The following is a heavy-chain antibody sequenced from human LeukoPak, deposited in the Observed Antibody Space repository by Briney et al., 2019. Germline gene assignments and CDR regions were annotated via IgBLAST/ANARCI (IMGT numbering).Heavy chain of an antibody. CDR2: ISGSGGST. V-gene: IGHV3-23*01. CDR3: AKDDVQGFDP. Sequence: GGSLRLSCAASGFTFSSYSMNWVRQAPGKGLEWVSAISGSGGSTYYADSVKGRFTISRDNSKNTLYLQMNSLRAEDTAVYYCAKDDVQGFDPWGQGTLVTVSS. CDR1: GFTFSSYS. J-gene: IGHJ5*02.